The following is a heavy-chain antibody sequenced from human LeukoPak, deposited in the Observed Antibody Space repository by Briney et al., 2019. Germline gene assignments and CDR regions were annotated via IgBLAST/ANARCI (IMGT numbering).Heavy chain of an antibody. CDR1: GYTFTVYY. Sequence: GASVKVSCKASGYTFTVYYMHWVRQAPGQGLEWMGWINPNSGGTNYAQKFQGRVTMTRDTSISTAYMELSRLRSDDTAVYYCARVQMTTVTGVYFDYWGQGTLVTVSS. V-gene: IGHV1-2*02. D-gene: IGHD4-17*01. J-gene: IGHJ4*02. CDR3: ARVQMTTVTGVYFDY. CDR2: INPNSGGT.